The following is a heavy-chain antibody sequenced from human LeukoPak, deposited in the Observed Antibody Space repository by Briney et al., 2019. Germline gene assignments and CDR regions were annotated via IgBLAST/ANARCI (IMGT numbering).Heavy chain of an antibody. CDR1: GDSVSSNSAA. CDR2: TYYRSKWFF. V-gene: IGHV6-1*01. CDR3: ARTQPAGVGNWFDP. Sequence: SQTLSLTCAISGDSVSSNSAAWNWIRQSPSRGLEWLGRTYYRSKWFFDYAVSVKSRITINPDTSKNQFSLQLNSVTPEDTAVYYCARTQPAGVGNWFDPWVQGTLVTVSS. J-gene: IGHJ5*02. D-gene: IGHD2-2*01.